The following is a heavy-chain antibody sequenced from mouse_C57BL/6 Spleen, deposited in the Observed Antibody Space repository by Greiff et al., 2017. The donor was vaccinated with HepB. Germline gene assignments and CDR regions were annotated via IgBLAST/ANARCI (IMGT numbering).Heavy chain of an antibody. CDR1: GFNIKDYY. Sequence: VQLQQSGAELVKPGASVKLSCTASGFNIKDYYMHWVKQRTEQGLEWIGRIDPEDGETKYAPKFKGKATITADTSSNTAYLQRSSLTSEDTAVYYCARGSSGYVMNYWGQGTTLTVSS. V-gene: IGHV14-2*01. J-gene: IGHJ2*01. CDR3: ARGSSGYVMNY. CDR2: IDPEDGET. D-gene: IGHD3-2*02.